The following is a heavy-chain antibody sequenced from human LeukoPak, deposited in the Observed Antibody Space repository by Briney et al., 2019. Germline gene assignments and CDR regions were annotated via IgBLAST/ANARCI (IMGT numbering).Heavy chain of an antibody. J-gene: IGHJ4*02. CDR2: IYYSGST. V-gene: IGHV4-59*01. Sequence: SETLSLTCTVSGGSINSYYWSWIRQPPGKGLEWIGYIYYSGSTNYNPSLKSRVTISVDTSKNQFSLKLSSVTAADTAVYYCARGLGYCSGGSCQNYFDYWGQGTLVTVSS. CDR1: GGSINSYY. CDR3: ARGLGYCSGGSCQNYFDY. D-gene: IGHD2-15*01.